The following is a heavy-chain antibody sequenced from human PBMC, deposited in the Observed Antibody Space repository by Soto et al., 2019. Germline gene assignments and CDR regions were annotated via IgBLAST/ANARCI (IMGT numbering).Heavy chain of an antibody. CDR3: VRDRSGSYLEGFDY. CDR2: IKQDGGEK. J-gene: IGHJ4*02. V-gene: IGHV3-7*01. CDR1: GFTFSSFW. D-gene: IGHD1-26*01. Sequence: EVQLVESGGGLVQLGGSRRLSCAASGFTFSSFWMTWVRQAPGKGLEWVANIKQDGGEKYYVDSVKGRFTISRDNARNSLFLEMKSLRSEDTAVYSCVRDRSGSYLEGFDYWGQGTLVTVSS.